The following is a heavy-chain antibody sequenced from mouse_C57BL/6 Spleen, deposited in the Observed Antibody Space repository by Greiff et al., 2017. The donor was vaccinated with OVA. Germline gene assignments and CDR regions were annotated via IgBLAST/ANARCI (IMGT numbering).Heavy chain of an antibody. CDR2: IYPRSGNT. Sequence: LVESGAELARPGASVKLSCKASGYTFTSYGISWVKQRTGQGLEWIGEIYPRSGNTYYNEKFKGKATLTADKSSSTAYMELRSLTSEDSAVYFCARSTVTTVVALDYWGQGTTLTVSS. J-gene: IGHJ2*01. CDR3: ARSTVTTVVALDY. CDR1: GYTFTSYG. D-gene: IGHD1-1*01. V-gene: IGHV1-81*01.